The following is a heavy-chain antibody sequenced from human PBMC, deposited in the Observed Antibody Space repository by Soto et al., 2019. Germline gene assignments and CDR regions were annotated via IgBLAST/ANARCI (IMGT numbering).Heavy chain of an antibody. D-gene: IGHD1-26*01. CDR1: GGSFSGYY. CDR2: INHSGST. CDR3: ARGASGSYNYYGMDV. Sequence: SETLSLTCAVYGGSFSGYYWSWIRQPPGKGLEWIGEINHSGSTNYNPSLKSRVTISVDTSKNQFSLKLSSVTAADTAVYYCARGASGSYNYYGMDVWGQGTTVTVSS. V-gene: IGHV4-34*01. J-gene: IGHJ6*02.